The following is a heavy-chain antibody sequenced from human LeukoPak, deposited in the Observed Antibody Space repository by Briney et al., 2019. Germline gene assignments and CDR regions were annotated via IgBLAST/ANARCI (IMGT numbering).Heavy chain of an antibody. D-gene: IGHD2/OR15-2a*01. V-gene: IGHV3-23*01. CDR2: ISGSGGST. Sequence: GGSLRLSCAASEFTFSSYGMSWVRQAPGKGLEWVSTISGSGGSTYYADSVKGRFTISRDNSKNTLYLQMNSLRAEDTGIYYCAKDSAKKYDDYWGQGTLVTVSS. CDR3: AKDSAKKYDDY. CDR1: EFTFSSYG. J-gene: IGHJ4*02.